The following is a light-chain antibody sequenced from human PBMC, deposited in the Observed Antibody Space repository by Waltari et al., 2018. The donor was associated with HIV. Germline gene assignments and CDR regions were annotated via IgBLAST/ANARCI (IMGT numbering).Light chain of an antibody. CDR1: QAINSW. J-gene: IGKJ1*01. CDR3: QQCYGLAWT. CDR2: ASS. V-gene: IGKV1-12*01. Sequence: DIQMTQSPFFVSASVGARVIITCRASQAINSWLTWYQQRPLAAPKPLIYASSPFQTGAPTRFSGGRSGANFTLTISSLQHKDFATYFCQQCYGLAWTFGQWTKVEMK.